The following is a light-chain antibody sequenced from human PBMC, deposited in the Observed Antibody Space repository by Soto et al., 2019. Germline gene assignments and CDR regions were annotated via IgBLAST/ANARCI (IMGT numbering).Light chain of an antibody. CDR1: QSVSSTY. Sequence: EIVLTQSPGTLSLSPGERATLSCRASQSVSSTYLAWYQQNPGQAPRLLIYGASSRATGIPDRFSGSGSGTDFTLTISRLEPEDFAVYFCQQYGSSSYTFGPGTKLELK. V-gene: IGKV3-20*01. J-gene: IGKJ2*01. CDR3: QQYGSSSYT. CDR2: GAS.